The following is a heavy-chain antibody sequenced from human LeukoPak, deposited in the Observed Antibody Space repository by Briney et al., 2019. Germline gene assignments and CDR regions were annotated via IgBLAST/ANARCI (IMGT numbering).Heavy chain of an antibody. CDR3: ARSGSEGGHYFDY. D-gene: IGHD1-26*01. J-gene: IGHJ4*02. V-gene: IGHV4-39*07. CDR1: GGSISSSSYY. CDR2: IYYSGST. Sequence: PSETLSLTCTVSGGSISSSSYYWGWIRQPPGKGLEWIGSIYYSGSTYYNPSLKSRVTISVDTSKSQFSLKLSSVTAADTAVYYCARSGSEGGHYFDYWGQGTLVTVSS.